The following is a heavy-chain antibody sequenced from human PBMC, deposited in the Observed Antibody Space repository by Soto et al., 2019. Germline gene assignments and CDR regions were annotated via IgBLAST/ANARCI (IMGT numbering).Heavy chain of an antibody. V-gene: IGHV3-74*01. CDR1: GFTFSSYW. CDR3: AREYSVGPTSYDY. CDR2: INSDGSLI. D-gene: IGHD1-26*01. J-gene: IGHJ4*02. Sequence: PGGSLRLSCEGSGFTFSSYWMHWVRQAPGKGLVWVSRINSDGSLISYAGSVKGRFTISRDNAKNTVYLQMNSLRAEDTAVYYCAREYSVGPTSYDYWGQGTPVTVS.